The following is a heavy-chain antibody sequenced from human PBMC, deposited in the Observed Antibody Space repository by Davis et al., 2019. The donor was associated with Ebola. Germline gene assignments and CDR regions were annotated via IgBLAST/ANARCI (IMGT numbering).Heavy chain of an antibody. CDR3: TRPAAGYNYYYYMDV. CDR2: IRSKANSYAT. CDR1: GFTFSGSA. Sequence: ESLKIPCAASGFTFSGSAMHWVRQASGKGLEWVGRIRSKANSYATAYAASVKGRFTISRDDSKNTAYLQMNSLKTEDTAVYYCTRPAAGYNYYYYMDVWGKGTTVTVSS. J-gene: IGHJ6*03. V-gene: IGHV3-73*01. D-gene: IGHD6-13*01.